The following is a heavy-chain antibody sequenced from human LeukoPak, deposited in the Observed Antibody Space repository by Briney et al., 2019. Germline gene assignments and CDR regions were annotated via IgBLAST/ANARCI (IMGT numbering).Heavy chain of an antibody. J-gene: IGHJ4*02. CDR3: ARVGRYCSGGSCYCDY. V-gene: IGHV3-21*01. D-gene: IGHD2-15*01. CDR1: GFTFSSYS. CDR2: ISSSSSYI. Sequence: GGSLRLSCAASGFTFSSYSMNWVRQAPGKGLEWVSSISSSSSYIYYADSVKGRFTISRDNAKNSLYLQMNSLRAEDTAVYYCARVGRYCSGGSCYCDYWGQGTLVTVSS.